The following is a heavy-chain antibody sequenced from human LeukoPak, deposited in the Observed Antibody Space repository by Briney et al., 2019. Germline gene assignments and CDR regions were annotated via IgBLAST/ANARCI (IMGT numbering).Heavy chain of an antibody. J-gene: IGHJ4*02. V-gene: IGHV3-30*18. CDR1: GFAFSSCG. Sequence: GGSLRLSCAASGFAFSSCGMHWVRQAPGKGLEWVAVISHDGSNKYYADSVKGRFTISRGNSKNTLYLQMDSLRAEDTAVYYCAKDYFDSSGYYYVGDYWGQGTLVTVSS. D-gene: IGHD3-22*01. CDR3: AKDYFDSSGYYYVGDY. CDR2: ISHDGSNK.